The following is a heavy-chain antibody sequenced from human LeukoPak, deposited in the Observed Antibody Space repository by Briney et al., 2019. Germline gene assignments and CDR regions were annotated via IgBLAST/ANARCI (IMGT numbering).Heavy chain of an antibody. Sequence: ASVKVSCKASGYTFTSYYMHWVRQAPGQELEWMGIINPSGGSTSYAQKFQGRVTMTRDTSTSTVYMELSSLRSEDTAVYYCARDLAKYYDSSGYYSFDYWGQGTLVTVSS. J-gene: IGHJ4*02. D-gene: IGHD3-22*01. CDR3: ARDLAKYYDSSGYYSFDY. V-gene: IGHV1-46*01. CDR1: GYTFTSYY. CDR2: INPSGGST.